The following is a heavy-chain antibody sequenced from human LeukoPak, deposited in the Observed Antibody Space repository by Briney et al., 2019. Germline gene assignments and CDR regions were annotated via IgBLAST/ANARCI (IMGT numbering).Heavy chain of an antibody. V-gene: IGHV1-18*01. J-gene: IGHJ5*02. CDR2: ISAYNGNT. CDR3: ARGYDFWSGYRSRWLDP. CDR1: DYTFTSYG. Sequence: ASVKVSCKASDYTFTSYGISWVRQAPGQGLEWMGWISAYNGNTNYAQKLQGRVTMTTDTSTSTAYMELRSLRSDDTAVYYCARGYDFWSGYRSRWLDPWGQGTLVTVSS. D-gene: IGHD3-3*01.